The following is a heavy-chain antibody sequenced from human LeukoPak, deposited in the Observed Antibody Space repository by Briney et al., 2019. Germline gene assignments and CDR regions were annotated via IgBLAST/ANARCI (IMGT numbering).Heavy chain of an antibody. CDR3: AKHEYGDLKDFDY. V-gene: IGHV4-34*01. CDR1: GGSFSGYY. CDR2: INHSGST. D-gene: IGHD4-17*01. Sequence: PSETLSLTCAVYGGSFSGYYWSWIRQPPGQGLEWIGEINHSGSTNYNPSLKSRATISVDTSKNQFSLKMTSVTAADTAVYYCAKHEYGDLKDFDYWGRGTLVTVSS. J-gene: IGHJ4*02.